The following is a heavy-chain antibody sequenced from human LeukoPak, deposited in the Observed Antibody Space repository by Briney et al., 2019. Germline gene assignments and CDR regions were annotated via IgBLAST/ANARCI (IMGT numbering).Heavy chain of an antibody. J-gene: IGHJ4*02. CDR3: AREKTGTKYYFDY. D-gene: IGHD1-7*01. Sequence: SVKVSCKASGGTFSSYTISWVRQAPGQGLEWMGRIIPILGIANYAQKFQGRVTITADKSTSTAHMELSSLRSEDTTVYYCAREKTGTKYYFDYWGQGTLVTVSS. V-gene: IGHV1-69*04. CDR1: GGTFSSYT. CDR2: IIPILGIA.